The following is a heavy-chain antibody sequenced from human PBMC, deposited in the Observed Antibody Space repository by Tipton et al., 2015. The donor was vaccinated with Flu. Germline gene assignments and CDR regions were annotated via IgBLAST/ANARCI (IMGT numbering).Heavy chain of an antibody. Sequence: VQLVQSGGGLVQPGGSLRLSCAASGFIFSDYWMAWVRQAPGKGLEWVANIKYDGSTIYYVDSVKGRFTISRDNAKNSVYLQMNNLRAEDTAMYYCTRRLVEDWGQGTQVTVSS. V-gene: IGHV3-7*01. CDR2: IKYDGSTI. J-gene: IGHJ4*02. CDR3: TRRLVED. CDR1: GFIFSDYW.